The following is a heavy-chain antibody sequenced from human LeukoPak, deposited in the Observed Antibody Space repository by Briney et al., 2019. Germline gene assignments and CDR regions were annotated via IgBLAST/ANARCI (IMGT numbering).Heavy chain of an antibody. J-gene: IGHJ3*02. CDR1: RFTFSTYT. Sequence: GGSLRLSCAASRFTFSTYTMAWVRQVPGKGLEWVSAISAGGGDTYYADSVKGRFTISRHNSKNTLYLQMNSLRAEDTAVYYCARLVGADAFDIWGQGTMVTVSS. CDR2: ISAGGGDT. V-gene: IGHV3-23*01. D-gene: IGHD1-26*01. CDR3: ARLVGADAFDI.